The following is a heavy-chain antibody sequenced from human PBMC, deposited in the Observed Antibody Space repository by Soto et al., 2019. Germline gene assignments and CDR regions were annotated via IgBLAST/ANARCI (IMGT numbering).Heavy chain of an antibody. D-gene: IGHD2-21*02. CDR2: IYSGGGT. CDR3: ARSGGNYWFDP. J-gene: IGHJ5*02. CDR1: GFSVSSYY. V-gene: IGHV3-66*01. Sequence: EVQLVESGGGLVQPGGSLRLSCAASGFSVSSYYMKWVRQGPGKGLEWVSVIYSGGGTYYADSVKGRFTISRDNSKNTLYLQMNSLIVEDTAVYYCARSGGNYWFDPWGQGTLVTVSS.